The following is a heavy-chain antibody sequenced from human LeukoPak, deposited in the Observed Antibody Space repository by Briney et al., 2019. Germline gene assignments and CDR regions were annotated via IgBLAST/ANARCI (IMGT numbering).Heavy chain of an antibody. V-gene: IGHV1-8*01. Sequence: ASVKVSCKASGYTFTSYDINWARQATGQGLEWMGWMNPNSGNTGYAQKFQGRVTMTRNTSISTAYMELSSLRSEDTAVYYCARSLTYYYGSGSYFGYWGQGTLVTVSS. J-gene: IGHJ4*02. CDR1: GYTFTSYD. CDR3: ARSLTYYYGSGSYFGY. D-gene: IGHD3-10*01. CDR2: MNPNSGNT.